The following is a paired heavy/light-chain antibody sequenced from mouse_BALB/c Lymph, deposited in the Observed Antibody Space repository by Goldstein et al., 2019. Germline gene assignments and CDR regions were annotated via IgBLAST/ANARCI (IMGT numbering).Heavy chain of an antibody. CDR3: ARRVIKGGFAY. CDR2: ILPGVIIT. J-gene: IGHJ3*01. Sequence: QVQLQQSGAELMKPGASVKISCKATGYTFTNDWIEWVKQRPGHGLEWIGEILPGVIITNYNEKFKGKATFTAETFSNTADMQLSSLTSEDSAVYYCARRVIKGGFAYWGQGTLVTVSA. V-gene: IGHV1-9*01. CDR1: GYTFTNDW. D-gene: IGHD1-1*01.
Light chain of an antibody. CDR2: FAS. Sequence: SIVMTQTPKFLLVSAGDRVTITCKASQSVSNDVAWYQQKPGQSPKLLIYFASNRYTGVPDRFTGSGYGTDFTFTISTVQAEDLAVYFCQQDYSSPRTFGGGTKLEIK. CDR3: QQDYSSPRT. V-gene: IGKV6-32*01. J-gene: IGKJ1*01. CDR1: QSVSND.